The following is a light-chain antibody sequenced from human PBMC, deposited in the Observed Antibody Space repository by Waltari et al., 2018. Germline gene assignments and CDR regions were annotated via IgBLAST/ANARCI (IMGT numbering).Light chain of an antibody. CDR1: SSDVGGYNY. Sequence: QSALTPPPSASGSPGQSVTISCTGTSSDVGGYNYVSWYQQHPGKAPKLMSYEVSKRPSGVPDRFYGSKSGNTASLTVSGLQAEDEADYYCNSYAGSNNFRVFGGGTKLTVL. J-gene: IGLJ3*02. CDR3: NSYAGSNNFRV. CDR2: EVS. V-gene: IGLV2-8*01.